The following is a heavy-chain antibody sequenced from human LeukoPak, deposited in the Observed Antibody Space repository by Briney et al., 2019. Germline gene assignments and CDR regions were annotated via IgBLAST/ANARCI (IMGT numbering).Heavy chain of an antibody. J-gene: IGHJ5*02. Sequence: SETLSLTCTVSGGSISSYYWSWIRQPPGKGLKWIGYIYYSGSTNYNPSLKSRVTISVDTSKNQFSLKLSSVTAADTAVYYCARVRSRSWFDPWGQGTLVTVSS. V-gene: IGHV4-59*01. CDR3: ARVRSRSWFDP. CDR1: GGSISSYY. CDR2: IYYSGST.